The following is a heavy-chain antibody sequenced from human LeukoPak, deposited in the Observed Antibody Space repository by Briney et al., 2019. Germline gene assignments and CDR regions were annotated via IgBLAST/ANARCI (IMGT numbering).Heavy chain of an antibody. D-gene: IGHD5-18*01. CDR1: GFTFSSYE. Sequence: PGGSLSLSCAASGFTFSSYEMNWVRQAPGKGLEWVSYISSSGSTIYYAGSVKGRFTISRDNAKNSLYLQMNSLRAEDTAVYYCARDRVVDTAMAHFDYWGQGTLVTVSS. V-gene: IGHV3-48*03. CDR3: ARDRVVDTAMAHFDY. CDR2: ISSSGSTI. J-gene: IGHJ4*02.